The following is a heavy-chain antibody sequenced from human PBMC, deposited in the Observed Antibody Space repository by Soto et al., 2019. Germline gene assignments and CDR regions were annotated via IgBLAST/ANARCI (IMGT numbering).Heavy chain of an antibody. CDR3: AKALPDSGYSYGYGPSFFDY. D-gene: IGHD5-18*01. Sequence: GGSLRLSCAASGFTFSSYAMNWVRQAPGKGLEWVSAISGSGGTTYYADSVKGRFTISRDNSKNTLYLQMNSLRAEDTAVYHCAKALPDSGYSYGYGPSFFDYWGQGTLVTVSS. V-gene: IGHV3-23*01. J-gene: IGHJ4*02. CDR1: GFTFSSYA. CDR2: ISGSGGTT.